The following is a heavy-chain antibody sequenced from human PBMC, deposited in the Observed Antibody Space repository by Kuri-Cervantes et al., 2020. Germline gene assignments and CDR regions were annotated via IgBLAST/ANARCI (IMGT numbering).Heavy chain of an antibody. CDR2: IYYSGST. J-gene: IGHJ5*02. D-gene: IGHD3-10*01. Sequence: SETLSLTCTVSGGSISSGGYYWSWIRQHPGKGLEWIGYIYYSGSTYYNPSLESRVTISVDTSKNQFSLKLSSVTAADTAVYYCARRPVYYYGSGSYRGWFDPWGQGTLVTVSS. CDR3: ARRPVYYYGSGSYRGWFDP. V-gene: IGHV4-31*03. CDR1: GGSISSGGYY.